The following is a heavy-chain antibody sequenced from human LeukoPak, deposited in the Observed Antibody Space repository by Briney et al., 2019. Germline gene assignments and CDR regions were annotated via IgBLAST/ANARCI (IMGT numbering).Heavy chain of an antibody. V-gene: IGHV3-30-3*01. CDR3: AKDRAPGGNYYDFSD. CDR1: GFTFSTYA. J-gene: IGHJ4*02. Sequence: PGTSLRLSCAASGFTFSTYAIHWVRQAPGKGLEWVTVISFDGNNKYYADSVRGRFTISRDNSKNTVYLQMNSLRTEDTAIYYCAKDRAPGGNYYDFSDWGQGTLVIVSS. CDR2: ISFDGNNK. D-gene: IGHD1-26*01.